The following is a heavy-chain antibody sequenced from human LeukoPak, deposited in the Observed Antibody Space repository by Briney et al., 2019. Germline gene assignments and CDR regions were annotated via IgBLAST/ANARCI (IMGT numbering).Heavy chain of an antibody. CDR2: ISGSGGST. CDR1: GFTFSSYA. V-gene: IGHV3-23*01. CDR3: AKDIKRGPVDS. Sequence: GGSLRLSCAASGFTFSSYAMSWVRQAPGKGMEWGSAISGSGGSTYYADSVKGRFTISRDNSKNTRYLQMNSLRAEDTAVYYCAKDIKRGPVDSWGQGTLVTVSS. D-gene: IGHD1-14*01. J-gene: IGHJ4*02.